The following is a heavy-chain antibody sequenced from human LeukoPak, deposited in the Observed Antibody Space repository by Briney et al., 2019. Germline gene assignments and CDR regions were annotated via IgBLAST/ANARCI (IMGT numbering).Heavy chain of an antibody. D-gene: IGHD3-10*01. Sequence: SETLSLTCAVYGGSFSGYYWSWIRQPPGKGLEWIGEINHSGSTNYNPSLKSRITISVDTSKNQFSLKLSSVTAADTAVYYCATLWFGEINYWGQGTLVTVSS. CDR1: GGSFSGYY. V-gene: IGHV4-34*01. CDR3: ATLWFGEINY. CDR2: INHSGST. J-gene: IGHJ4*02.